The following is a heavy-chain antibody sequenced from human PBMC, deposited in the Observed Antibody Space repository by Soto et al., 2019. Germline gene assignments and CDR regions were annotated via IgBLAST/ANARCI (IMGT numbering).Heavy chain of an antibody. V-gene: IGHV3-30*18. CDR2: ISYDGSNQ. D-gene: IGHD3-3*01. CDR3: AKDERRFLKYSFDFGVDA. CDR1: GFTFSTYG. J-gene: IGHJ6*02. Sequence: QVQLVESGGGLVQPGRSLKLSCAASGFTFSTYGMHWVRQSPGKGLEWVAVISYDGSNQYYRDSVRDSFTISRDNSRNTVYLQINSLREEDTAVYYCAKDERRFLKYSFDFGVDAWGRGTTVTVS.